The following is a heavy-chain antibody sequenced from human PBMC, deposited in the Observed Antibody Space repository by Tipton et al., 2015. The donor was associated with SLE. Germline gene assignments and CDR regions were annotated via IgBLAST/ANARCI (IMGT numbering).Heavy chain of an antibody. D-gene: IGHD3-16*01. J-gene: IGHJ3*02. Sequence: TLSLTCTVSGGSISSYYWGWIRQPPGKGLEWIGSIYHSGSTYYNPSLKSRVTISVDTSKNQFSLKLSSVTAADTAVYYCARDHYGVDAFDIWGQGTMVTVSS. CDR2: IYHSGST. V-gene: IGHV4-38-2*02. CDR1: GGSISSYY. CDR3: ARDHYGVDAFDI.